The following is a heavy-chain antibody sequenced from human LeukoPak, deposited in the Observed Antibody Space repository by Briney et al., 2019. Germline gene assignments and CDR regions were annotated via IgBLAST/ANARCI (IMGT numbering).Heavy chain of an antibody. Sequence: GGSLRLSGAAYGFTFGSYGRGWHRQAPGGGVGGVVVISYDGSNKSFADSAKGRLTISRDNSKNTLYLQMNSLRAKDTAVYYCARLYSYGRTNFAYWGQGTLFTVSS. CDR1: GFTFGSYG. CDR3: ARLYSYGRTNFAY. D-gene: IGHD5-18*01. CDR2: ISYDGSNK. J-gene: IGHJ4*02. V-gene: IGHV3-30-3*01.